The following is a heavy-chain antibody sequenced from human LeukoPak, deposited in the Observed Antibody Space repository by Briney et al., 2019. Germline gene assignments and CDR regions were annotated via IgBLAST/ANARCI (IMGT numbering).Heavy chain of an antibody. CDR3: ARRTDCSSTSCFNWFDP. CDR1: GGSISSSSYY. J-gene: IGHJ5*02. CDR2: IYYSGST. Sequence: PSETLSLTCTVSGGSISSSSYYWGWIRQPPGKGLEWIGSIYYSGSTYYNPALKSRVTISVDTSKNQFSLKLSSVTAADTAVYYCARRTDCSSTSCFNWFDPWGQGTLVTVSS. D-gene: IGHD2-2*01. V-gene: IGHV4-39*01.